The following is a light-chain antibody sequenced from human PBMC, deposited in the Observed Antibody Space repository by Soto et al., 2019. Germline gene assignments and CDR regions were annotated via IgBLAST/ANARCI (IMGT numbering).Light chain of an antibody. V-gene: IGKV2-40*01. Sequence: DVVMTQAPLSLSVTPREPSFMSCSSSQSLLDSDDGNTYVDWYLQRPGQSPQLLIYTLSSRASGVPDRFSGSGSRTDFTLKISSVEAEDVGVYYCMQRIEFPITFGQVTRLEIK. J-gene: IGKJ5*01. CDR1: QSLLDSDDGNTY. CDR3: MQRIEFPIT. CDR2: TLS.